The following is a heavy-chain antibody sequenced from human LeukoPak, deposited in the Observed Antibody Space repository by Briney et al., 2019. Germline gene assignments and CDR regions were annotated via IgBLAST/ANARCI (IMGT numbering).Heavy chain of an antibody. J-gene: IGHJ3*02. CDR1: GFTFSSYS. Sequence: GGSLRLSCAASGFTFSSYSMNWVRQAPGKGLEWVSSISSSSSYIYYADSVKGRFTISRDNAKNSLYLQMNSLRAEDTAVYYCARPRGSSGWNAFDIWGQGTMVTVSS. CDR2: ISSSSSYI. D-gene: IGHD6-19*01. CDR3: ARPRGSSGWNAFDI. V-gene: IGHV3-21*01.